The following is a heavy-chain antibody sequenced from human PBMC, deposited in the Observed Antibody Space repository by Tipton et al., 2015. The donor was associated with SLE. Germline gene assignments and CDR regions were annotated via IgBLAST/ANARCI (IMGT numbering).Heavy chain of an antibody. CDR3: ARTNRGCFDY. CDR1: GASLGISH. Sequence: TLSLTCTVSGASLGISHWTWIRQAAGKGLEWIGRIYNGGNTNYNPSLKSRLSMSVDTSKNQVSLKLNSVTAADTGVYYCARTNRGCFDYWGQGTLVTVSS. CDR2: IYNGGNT. D-gene: IGHD2-8*01. V-gene: IGHV4-4*07. J-gene: IGHJ4*02.